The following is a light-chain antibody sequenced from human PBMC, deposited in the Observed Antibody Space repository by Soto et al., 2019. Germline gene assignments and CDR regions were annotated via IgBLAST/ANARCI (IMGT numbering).Light chain of an antibody. CDR2: GAS. J-gene: IGKJ2*01. CDR1: QTINNY. V-gene: IGKV1-39*01. CDR3: QQTYSTPYV. Sequence: DIQLTQSPPSLSASVGDRVTITCRASQTINNYVNWYQQEAGKAPKLLIYGASSLQSGVPSRFSGSGFGTEFTLTISSLQSEEFVIYYCQQTYSTPYVFGGGTKLDI.